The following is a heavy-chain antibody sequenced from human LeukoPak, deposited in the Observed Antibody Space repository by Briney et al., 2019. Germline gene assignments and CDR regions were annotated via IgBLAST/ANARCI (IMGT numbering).Heavy chain of an antibody. Sequence: GGSLRLSCGVSGFTVSNNYMTWVRQAPGKGLEWVPAISGSGGSTYYADSVKGRFSISRDNSKNMLYLQMNSLRDEDTAVYYCARGLPPIDYYFDYWGQGTLVTVSS. CDR2: ISGSGGST. CDR3: ARGLPPIDYYFDY. V-gene: IGHV3-53*01. CDR1: GFTVSNNY. J-gene: IGHJ4*02.